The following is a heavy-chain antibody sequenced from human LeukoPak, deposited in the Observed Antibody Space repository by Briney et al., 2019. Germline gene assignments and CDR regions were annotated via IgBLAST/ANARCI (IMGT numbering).Heavy chain of an antibody. CDR2: INQDVSER. CDR3: AKDPNGDYIGTFDI. V-gene: IGHV3-7*03. J-gene: IGHJ3*02. Sequence: GGSLRLSCAASGFSLSKYWMSWVRQAPEKGLEWVANINQDVSERYYVDSVKGRFTISRDNSKNTLYLQMNSLRAEDTAVYYCAKDPNGDYIGTFDIWGQGTMVTVSS. CDR1: GFSLSKYW. D-gene: IGHD4-17*01.